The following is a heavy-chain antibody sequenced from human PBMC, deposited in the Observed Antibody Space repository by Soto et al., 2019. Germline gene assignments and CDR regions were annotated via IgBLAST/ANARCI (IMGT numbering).Heavy chain of an antibody. CDR1: GGSISSYY. J-gene: IGHJ3*02. V-gene: IGHV4-59*01. CDR3: ARVWGGAFDI. D-gene: IGHD3-10*01. Sequence: QVQLQESGPGLVKPSETLSLTCTVSGGSISSYYWSWIRQPPGKGLEWIGYIYYSGSTNYNPSLKNRVTISVDTSKIQYSLKLSSVTAADTAVYYCARVWGGAFDIWGQGTMVTVSS. CDR2: IYYSGST.